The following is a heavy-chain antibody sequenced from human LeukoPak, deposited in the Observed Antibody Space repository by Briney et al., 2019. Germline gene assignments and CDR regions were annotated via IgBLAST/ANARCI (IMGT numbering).Heavy chain of an antibody. CDR2: IIPIFGTA. Sequence: ASVKVSCKASGGTFSSYAISWVRQAPGQGLEWMGRIIPIFGTANYAQKFQGRVTITTDESTSTAYMELSSLRSEDTAVYYCAGARDSGSSLGLLDIWGQGTMVTVSS. D-gene: IGHD1-26*01. V-gene: IGHV1-69*05. J-gene: IGHJ3*02. CDR3: AGARDSGSSLGLLDI. CDR1: GGTFSSYA.